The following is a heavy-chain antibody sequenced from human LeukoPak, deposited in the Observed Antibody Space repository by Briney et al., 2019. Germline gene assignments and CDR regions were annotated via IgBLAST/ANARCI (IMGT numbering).Heavy chain of an antibody. CDR2: INWNGGST. J-gene: IGHJ4*02. CDR3: ARRLDYGGNSGPFDY. V-gene: IGHV3-20*04. D-gene: IGHD4-23*01. Sequence: PGGSLRLSCAASGFTFDDYGMSWVRQAPGKGTEWVSGINWNGGSTGYADSVKGRFTISRDNAKNSLYLQMNSLRAEDTALYYCARRLDYGGNSGPFDYWGQGTLVTVSS. CDR1: GFTFDDYG.